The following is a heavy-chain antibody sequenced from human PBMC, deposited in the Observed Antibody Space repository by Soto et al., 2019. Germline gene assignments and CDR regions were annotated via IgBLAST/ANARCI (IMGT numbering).Heavy chain of an antibody. V-gene: IGHV4-59*08. D-gene: IGHD3-22*01. CDR1: GGYISSYY. Sequence: SETLSLTCTVSGGYISSYYWSWIRQPPGKGLEWIGYIYYSGSTNYNPSLKSRVTISVDTSKNQFSLKLDSVTAADTAVYYCARLGGYYQAFDSWGQGTLVTVSS. CDR2: IYYSGST. J-gene: IGHJ4*02. CDR3: ARLGGYYQAFDS.